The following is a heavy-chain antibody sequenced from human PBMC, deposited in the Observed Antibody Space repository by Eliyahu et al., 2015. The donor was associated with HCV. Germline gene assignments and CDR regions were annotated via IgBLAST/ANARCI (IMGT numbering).Heavy chain of an antibody. CDR3: ARDPTMNYYDSSSSRGWFDS. V-gene: IGHV1-69*01. CDR2: IIPIFGTA. J-gene: IGHJ5*01. D-gene: IGHD3-22*01. Sequence: QVQLVQSGAEVKKPGSSVKVSCKASGGTSSSYAISWVRQAPGQGLEWMGGIIPIFGTANYGQKFQGRVTITADESTSTAYMELSSLRSEDTAMYYCARDPTMNYYDSSSSRGWFDSWGQGTLVTISS. CDR1: GGTSSSYA.